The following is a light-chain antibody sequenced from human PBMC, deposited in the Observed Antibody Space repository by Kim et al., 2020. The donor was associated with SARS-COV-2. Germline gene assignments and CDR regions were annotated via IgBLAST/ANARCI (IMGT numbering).Light chain of an antibody. J-gene: IGLJ2*01. CDR2: EDN. CDR1: SGNIASNY. V-gene: IGLV6-57*02. Sequence: NFTLTQPLSVSGSPGKTVTISCAGSSGNIASNYVQWYQQRPGSAPTTVIYEDNQRPSGVPDRFSGSIDSSSNSASLTISGLKTEDEADYYCQSYDSNNQGVFGGGTQLTVL. CDR3: QSYDSNNQGV.